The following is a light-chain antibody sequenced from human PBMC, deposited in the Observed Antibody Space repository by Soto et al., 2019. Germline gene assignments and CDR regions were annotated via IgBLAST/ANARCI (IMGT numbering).Light chain of an antibody. J-gene: IGLJ3*02. CDR3: QSYDSSLSGWV. CDR2: GNS. Sequence: QSVLTQPPSVSGAPGQRVTIACTGSSSNIGAGYDVQWYQQLPGTAPKLLIYGNSNRPSGVPDRSSGSKSGTSASLAITGLQAEDEADYYCQSYDSSLSGWVFGGGNKVTVL. CDR1: SSNIGAGYD. V-gene: IGLV1-40*01.